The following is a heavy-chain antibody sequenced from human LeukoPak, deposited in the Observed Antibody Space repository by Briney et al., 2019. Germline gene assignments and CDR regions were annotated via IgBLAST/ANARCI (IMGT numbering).Heavy chain of an antibody. CDR2: ITSGSSYR. J-gene: IGHJ6*03. V-gene: IGHV3-21*01. Sequence: KPGGSLRLSCAASGFTFSSYNTNWVRQAPGKGLEWVSSITSGSSYRFYADSVKGRFTISRDNAKNSLYLQMNSLRAEDTAVYYCARDPYRGSYGNYYYYFMDVWGKGTTVTISS. D-gene: IGHD1-26*01. CDR1: GFTFSSYN. CDR3: ARDPYRGSYGNYYYYFMDV.